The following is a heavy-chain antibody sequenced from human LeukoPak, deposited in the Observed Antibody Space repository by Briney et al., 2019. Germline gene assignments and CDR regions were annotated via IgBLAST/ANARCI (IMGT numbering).Heavy chain of an antibody. D-gene: IGHD6-13*01. CDR1: GYTFTSYG. Sequence: ASVKVSCKASGYTFTSYGISWVRQAPGQGHEWMGWISAYNGNANYAQKPQGRVTMTTDTSTSTAYLELRSLRSDDTAVYYCARAQAAAATSTGVIWGQGTMVTVSS. J-gene: IGHJ3*02. V-gene: IGHV1-18*01. CDR2: ISAYNGNA. CDR3: ARAQAAAATSTGVI.